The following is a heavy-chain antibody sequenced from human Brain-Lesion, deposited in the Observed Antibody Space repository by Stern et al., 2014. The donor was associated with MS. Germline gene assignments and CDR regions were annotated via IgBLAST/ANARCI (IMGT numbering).Heavy chain of an antibody. V-gene: IGHV1-45*02. CDR1: GNTFTNRY. J-gene: IGHJ4*02. D-gene: IGHD4-17*01. Sequence: VQLVESGAEVKKTGSSVKVSFQASGNTFTNRYLHWVRQAPGQALEWMGWITPFTGNTNYAQNFQDRVTITMDRSMSTAYMDLSSLRSDDTAIYFCAEGGSYGFVYWGQGTLVTVSS. CDR3: AEGGSYGFVY. CDR2: ITPFTGNT.